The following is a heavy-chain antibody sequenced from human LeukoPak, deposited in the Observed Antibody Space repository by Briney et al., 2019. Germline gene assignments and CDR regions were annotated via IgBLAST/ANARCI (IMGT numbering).Heavy chain of an antibody. V-gene: IGHV3-23*01. Sequence: PGGSLRLSCAASGFTFSSYAMSWVRQAPGKGLEWVSAISGSGGSTYYADSVKGRFTISRDNSKNTLYLQMNSLRAEDTAVYYCAKGAAKTSYSSGWYDYWGQGTLVTVSS. CDR1: GFTFSSYA. CDR3: AKGAAKTSYSSGWYDY. D-gene: IGHD6-19*01. J-gene: IGHJ4*02. CDR2: ISGSGGST.